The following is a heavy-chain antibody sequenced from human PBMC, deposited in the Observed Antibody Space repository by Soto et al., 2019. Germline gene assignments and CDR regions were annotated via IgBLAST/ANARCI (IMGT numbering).Heavy chain of an antibody. Sequence: GGSLRLSCAASGFTFSSYGMHWVRQAPGKGLEWVAVISYDGSNKYYADSVKGRFTISRDNSKNTLYLQMNSLRAEDTAVYYCAKDFDRRSGYDYAFDYWGQGTLVTVSS. CDR2: ISYDGSNK. V-gene: IGHV3-30*18. D-gene: IGHD5-12*01. J-gene: IGHJ4*02. CDR1: GFTFSSYG. CDR3: AKDFDRRSGYDYAFDY.